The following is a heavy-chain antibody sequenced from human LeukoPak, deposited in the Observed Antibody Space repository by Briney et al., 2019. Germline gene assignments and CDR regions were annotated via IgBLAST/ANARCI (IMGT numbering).Heavy chain of an antibody. V-gene: IGHV4-59*01. CDR3: ATKSGKGIAAAGTFLSYYYYYMDV. CDR2: IYYSGST. J-gene: IGHJ6*03. Sequence: SETLSLTCTVSGGSISSYYWSWIRQPPGKGLEWIGYIYYSGSTNYNPSLKSRVTISVDTSKNQFSLKLSSVTAADTAVYYCATKSGKGIAAAGTFLSYYYYYMDVWGKGTTVTVSS. CDR1: GGSISSYY. D-gene: IGHD6-13*01.